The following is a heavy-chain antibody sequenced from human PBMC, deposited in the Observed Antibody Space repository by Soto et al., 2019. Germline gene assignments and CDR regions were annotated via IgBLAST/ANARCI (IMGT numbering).Heavy chain of an antibody. D-gene: IGHD3-10*01. Sequence: QVQLVESGGGLVKPGGSLRLSCAASGFTFSDYYMSWIRQAPGKGLEWVSYISSSNSYTNYADSVKGRFTISRDNAKNSLYLQMNSLRAEDTAVYYCVRVVHYYGSGSYYGPYFDYWGQGTLVTVSS. J-gene: IGHJ4*02. V-gene: IGHV3-11*05. CDR2: ISSSNSYT. CDR3: VRVVHYYGSGSYYGPYFDY. CDR1: GFTFSDYY.